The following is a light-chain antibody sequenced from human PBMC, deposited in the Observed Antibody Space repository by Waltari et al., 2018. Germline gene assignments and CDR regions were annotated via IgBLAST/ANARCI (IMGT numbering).Light chain of an antibody. J-gene: IGKJ4*01. CDR3: QQRSNWPLT. CDR1: QSVSSY. V-gene: IGKV3-11*01. Sequence: ETVMTPSPATLSFSPGDRPDRSCRASQSVSSYLAWYQQKPGQAPRLLIYDASNRATGIPARFSGSGSGTDFTLTISSLEPEDFAVYYCQQRSNWPLTFGGGTKVEIK. CDR2: DAS.